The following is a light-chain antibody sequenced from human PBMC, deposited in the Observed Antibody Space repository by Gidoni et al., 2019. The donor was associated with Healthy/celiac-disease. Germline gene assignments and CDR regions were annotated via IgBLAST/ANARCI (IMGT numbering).Light chain of an antibody. J-gene: IGLJ3*02. Sequence: ITISCTGTSSDVGGYNYVSWYQQHPGKAPKLMIYEVSNRPSGVSNRFSGSTSGNPASLTISGLQAEDEADYYCSSYTSSSTPWVFGGGTKLTVL. CDR2: EVS. CDR3: SSYTSSSTPWV. CDR1: SSDVGGYNY. V-gene: IGLV2-14*01.